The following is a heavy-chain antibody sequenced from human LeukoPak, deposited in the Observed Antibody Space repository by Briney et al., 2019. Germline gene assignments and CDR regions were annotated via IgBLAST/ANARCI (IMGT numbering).Heavy chain of an antibody. CDR1: GYTFTGYY. D-gene: IGHD3-16*02. J-gene: IGHJ4*02. CDR3: ARVRITFGGVIAPLGY. Sequence: ASVKVSCKASGYTFTGYYMHWVRQAPGQGLEWMGWINPNSGGTNYAQKFQGRVTVTRDTSISTAYMELSRLRSDDTAVYYCARVRITFGGVIAPLGYWGQGTLVTVSS. V-gene: IGHV1-2*02. CDR2: INPNSGGT.